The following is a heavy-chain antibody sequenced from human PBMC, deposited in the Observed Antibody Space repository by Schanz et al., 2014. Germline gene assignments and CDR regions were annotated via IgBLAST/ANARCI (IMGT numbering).Heavy chain of an antibody. D-gene: IGHD1-1*01. V-gene: IGHV3-33*08. CDR1: GFTLSNSD. CDR3: ARAHGNNWYGKGLDY. CDR2: IWSDGSTK. Sequence: VQLVESGGGLVQPGGSLRLSCAASGFTLSNSDMHWVRQAPGKGLEWVAVIWSDGSTKYYADSVKGRFTISRDNSKNTLYLQMNSLRADDTAVYFCARAHGNNWYGKGLDYWGQGTQVTVSS. J-gene: IGHJ4*02.